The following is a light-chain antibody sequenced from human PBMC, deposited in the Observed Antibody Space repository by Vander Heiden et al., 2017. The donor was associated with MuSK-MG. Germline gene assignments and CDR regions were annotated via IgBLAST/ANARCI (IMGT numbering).Light chain of an antibody. CDR1: SSNIGAGYD. CDR3: QSYDNSLSGVV. CDR2: ANS. Sequence: QSVLTQPPSVSGAPGQSVTISCTRSSSNIGAGYDVNWYQQLPGTVPKVLMYANSNRPSGVPDRFSGSKSGTSASLAITGLQAEDEADYYCQSYDNSLSGVVFGGGTKLTVL. V-gene: IGLV1-40*01. J-gene: IGLJ2*01.